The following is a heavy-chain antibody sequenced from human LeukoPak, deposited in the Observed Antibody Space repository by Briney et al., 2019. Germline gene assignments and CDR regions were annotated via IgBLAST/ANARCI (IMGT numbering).Heavy chain of an antibody. CDR3: AREDTSSGWFRGSQGNWFDP. CDR2: ISYDGSNK. J-gene: IGHJ5*02. Sequence: PGRSLRLSCAASGFTFSSYTIHWVRQAPGNGLEWVAVISYDGSNKYYADSVKGRFTISRDDSKNTLYLQMNSLRAEDTAVYYCAREDTSSGWFRGSQGNWFDPWGQGTLVTVSS. V-gene: IGHV3-30*04. CDR1: GFTFSSYT. D-gene: IGHD6-19*01.